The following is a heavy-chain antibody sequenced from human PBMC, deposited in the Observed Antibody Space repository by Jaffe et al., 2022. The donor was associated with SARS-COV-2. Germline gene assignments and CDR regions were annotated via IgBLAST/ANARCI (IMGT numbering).Heavy chain of an antibody. CDR1: GFTFSSYS. CDR2: ISSSSSYI. D-gene: IGHD4-17*01. Sequence: EVQLVESGGGLVKPGGSLRLSCAASGFTFSSYSMNWVRQAPGKGLEWVSSISSSSSYIYYADSVKGRFTISRDNAKNSLYLQMNSLRAEDTAVYYCAGGTTDINSLDYWGQGTLVTVSS. V-gene: IGHV3-21*01. CDR3: AGGTTDINSLDY. J-gene: IGHJ4*02.